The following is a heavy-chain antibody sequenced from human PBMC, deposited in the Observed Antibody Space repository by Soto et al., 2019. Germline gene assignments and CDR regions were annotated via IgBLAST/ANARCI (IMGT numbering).Heavy chain of an antibody. Sequence: SGGSLRLSCAASGFTFSSYVMSWVRQAPGKGLEWVSGISGSGGSTYYADSVKGRFTISRDNFKNTLFLHMNSLRAEDTAVYYCASPGNPLDYWGQGTLVTVSS. CDR3: ASPGNPLDY. V-gene: IGHV3-23*01. CDR2: ISGSGGST. CDR1: GFTFSSYV. J-gene: IGHJ4*02. D-gene: IGHD1-1*01.